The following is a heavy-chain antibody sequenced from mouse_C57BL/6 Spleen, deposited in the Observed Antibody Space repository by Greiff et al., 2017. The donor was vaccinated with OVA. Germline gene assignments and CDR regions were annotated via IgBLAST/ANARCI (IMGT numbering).Heavy chain of an antibody. CDR2: INPNNGGT. V-gene: IGHV1-26*01. D-gene: IGHD3-3*01. Sequence: EVQLQQSGPELVKPGASVKISCKASGYTFTDYYMNWVKQSHGKSLEWIGDINPNNGGTSYNQKFKGKATLTVDKSSSTAYMELRSLTSEDSAVYYCAEGEYYFDYWGQGTTLTVSS. CDR3: AEGEYYFDY. J-gene: IGHJ2*01. CDR1: GYTFTDYY.